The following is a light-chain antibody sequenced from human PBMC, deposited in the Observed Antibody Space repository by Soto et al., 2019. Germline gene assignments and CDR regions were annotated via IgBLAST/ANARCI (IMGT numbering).Light chain of an antibody. CDR3: QQYSGYSPYT. CDR1: QSIGSS. V-gene: IGKV1-5*03. CDR2: RAS. Sequence: DIQMTQSPSTLSASVGDRVTITCRASQSIGSSLAWYQQKPGKAPKLLINRASTLEDGVPSRFSGSGSGAEFSLPISSLQPDDFATYYCQQYSGYSPYTFGQGTKLEI. J-gene: IGKJ2*01.